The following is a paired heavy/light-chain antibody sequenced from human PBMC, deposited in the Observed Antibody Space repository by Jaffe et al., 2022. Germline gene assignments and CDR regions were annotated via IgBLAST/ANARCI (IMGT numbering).Heavy chain of an antibody. D-gene: IGHD1-26*01. CDR2: IKEDGSEK. J-gene: IGHJ5*02. CDR3: ARVIVERPWGRLDP. CDR1: GFTLSTNW. V-gene: IGHV3-7*01. Sequence: EAQLVESGGGLVQPGGSLRLSCAASGFTLSTNWMSWVRQAPGKGLEWVANIKEDGSEKNYVDSVKGRFTISRDNAKNSVYLQMDSLRVEDTAIYYCARVIVERPWGRLDPWGQGTLVTVSS.
Light chain of an antibody. V-gene: IGKV1-5*03. J-gene: IGKJ1*01. CDR3: QQYNSYPWT. CDR1: QRIGTW. Sequence: DIQMTQSPSTLSASVGDRVTISCRASQRIGTWLAWYQQKPGKAPEILIYKASILKSGVPSRFSGSGSGTDFTLTISSLQSDDSATYFCQQYNSYPWTFGQGTKVEIK. CDR2: KAS.